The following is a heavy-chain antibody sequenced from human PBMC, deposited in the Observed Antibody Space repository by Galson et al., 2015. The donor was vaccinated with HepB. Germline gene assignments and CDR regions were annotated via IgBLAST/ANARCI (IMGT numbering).Heavy chain of an antibody. J-gene: IGHJ4*02. CDR1: GFTFSSYA. CDR2: ISYDGSNK. CDR3: ARDRKQALDY. Sequence: SLRLSCAASGFTFSSYAMHWVRQAPGKGLEWVAVISYDGSNKYYADSVKGRFTISRDNSKNTLYLQMNSLRAEDTAVYYCARDRKQALDYWGQGTLVTVSS. V-gene: IGHV3-30-3*01. D-gene: IGHD1/OR15-1a*01.